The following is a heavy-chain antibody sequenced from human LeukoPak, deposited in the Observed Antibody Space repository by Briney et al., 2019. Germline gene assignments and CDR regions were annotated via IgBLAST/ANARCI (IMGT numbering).Heavy chain of an antibody. CDR2: IKQDGSGT. J-gene: IGHJ4*02. V-gene: IGHV3-7*01. CDR3: ARQRGSGCLDY. D-gene: IGHD6-19*01. Sequence: GGSLRLSCAASRFTLSNYWMSWVRQAPGKGLEWVANIKQDGSGTYYVDSVKGRFTISRGNAKNSLSLQMNSLRAEDTAVYYCARQRGSGCLDYWGQGTLVTVSS. CDR1: RFTLSNYW.